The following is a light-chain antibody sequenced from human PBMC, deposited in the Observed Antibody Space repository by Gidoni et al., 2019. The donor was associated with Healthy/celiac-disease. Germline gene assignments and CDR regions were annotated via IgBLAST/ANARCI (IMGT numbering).Light chain of an antibody. CDR2: GAS. J-gene: IGKJ3*01. V-gene: IGKV3-15*01. CDR1: QSVSSN. CDR3: QQYNNWPPFT. Sequence: EIVMTQSQDTLSVSPGESATLSCRASQSVSSNLAWYQQKPGQAPRLLIYGASTRATGIPARFSGSGSGTDFTLTISSLQSEDFAVYYCQQYNNWPPFTFGPGTKVDIK.